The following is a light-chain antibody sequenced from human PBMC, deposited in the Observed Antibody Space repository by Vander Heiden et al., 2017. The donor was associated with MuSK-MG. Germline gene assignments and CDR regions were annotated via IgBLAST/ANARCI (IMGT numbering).Light chain of an antibody. V-gene: IGLV1-44*01. J-gene: IGLJ3*02. CDR3: ATWDDILWV. CDR1: SSNIGSSY. Sequence: SVLTQTTSASGTPGQRVTISCSGSSSNIGSSYVNWYQQFPGTAPQLLIHNNYQRPSGVPDRFSGSKSGTSASLAISGLQSEDEADYYCATWDDILWVFGGGTKLTVL. CDR2: NNY.